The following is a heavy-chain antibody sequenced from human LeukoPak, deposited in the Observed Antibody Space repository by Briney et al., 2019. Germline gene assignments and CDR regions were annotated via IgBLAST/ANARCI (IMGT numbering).Heavy chain of an antibody. CDR1: GFTFSSYA. D-gene: IGHD1-26*01. J-gene: IGHJ4*02. V-gene: IGHV3-53*01. CDR2: IYSGGDT. Sequence: GGSLRLSCAASGFTFSSYAMSWVRQAPGKGLEWVSVIYSGGDTYYADSVRGRFTISRDSSKNTLFLQMSSLRAEDTAVYYCARDRHSGSSLVYFDYWGQGTLVTVSS. CDR3: ARDRHSGSSLVYFDY.